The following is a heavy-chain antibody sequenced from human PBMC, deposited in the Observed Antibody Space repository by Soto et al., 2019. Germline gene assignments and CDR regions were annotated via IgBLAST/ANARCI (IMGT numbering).Heavy chain of an antibody. D-gene: IGHD6-25*01. J-gene: IGHJ4*02. V-gene: IGHV3-7*01. CDR2: IKQAGSEK. CDR3: AREKRANGYFEY. CDR1: GLTFCAYW. Sequence: WGSLRLSCAASGLTFCAYWMSWVLQVPGKGLEWVANIKQAGSEKYYVDSVNGRFIISRDDAKNSLFLQVNSLRVEDTAVYYCAREKRANGYFEYWGQGTLVTVSS.